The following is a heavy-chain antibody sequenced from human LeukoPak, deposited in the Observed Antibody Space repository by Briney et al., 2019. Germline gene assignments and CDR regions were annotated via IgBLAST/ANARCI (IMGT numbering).Heavy chain of an antibody. J-gene: IGHJ3*02. V-gene: IGHV3-21*04. CDR3: AKYRITMIVVGGAFDI. CDR2: IWSSCSYI. Sequence: GGSLRLSCAASRFTFTKYSINWVRQAPGKGLEWVSSIWSSCSYIYYAGSVKGRFTISRDNAKNSLYLQMNSLRAEDTAVYYCAKYRITMIVVGGAFDIWGQGTMVTVSS. D-gene: IGHD3-22*01. CDR1: RFTFTKYS.